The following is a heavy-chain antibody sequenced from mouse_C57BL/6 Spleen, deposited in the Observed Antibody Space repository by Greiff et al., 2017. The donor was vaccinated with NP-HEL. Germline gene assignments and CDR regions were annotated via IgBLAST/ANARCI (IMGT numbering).Heavy chain of an antibody. D-gene: IGHD3-2*02. CDR1: GYTFTSYW. CDR2: IDPSDSYT. V-gene: IGHV1-69*01. Sequence: QVQLQQPGAELVMPGASVKLSCKASGYTFTSYWMHWVKQRPGQGLEWIGEIDPSDSYTNYNQKFKGKSTLTVDKSSSTAYMQLSSLTSEDSAVYYCARTLDSSGYWFAYWGQGTLVTVSA. CDR3: ARTLDSSGYWFAY. J-gene: IGHJ3*01.